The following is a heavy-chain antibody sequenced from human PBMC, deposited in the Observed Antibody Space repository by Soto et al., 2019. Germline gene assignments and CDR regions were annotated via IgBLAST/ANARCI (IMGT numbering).Heavy chain of an antibody. J-gene: IGHJ2*01. V-gene: IGHV3-21*01. Sequence: PGGSLRLSCAASGFTFSSYSMNWVRQAPGKGLEWVSSISSSSSYIYYADSVKGRFTIPRDNAKNSLYLQMNSLRAEDTAVYYCARDQVAGTRYFDLWGRGTLVTVSS. CDR2: ISSSSSYI. D-gene: IGHD6-19*01. CDR3: ARDQVAGTRYFDL. CDR1: GFTFSSYS.